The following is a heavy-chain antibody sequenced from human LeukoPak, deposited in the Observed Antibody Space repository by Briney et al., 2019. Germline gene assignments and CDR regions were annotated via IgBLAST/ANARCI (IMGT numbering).Heavy chain of an antibody. Sequence: PSETLSLTCTVSGGSISSYYWSWIRQPPGKGLEWIGYIYYSGSTNYNPSLKSRVTISVDTSKNQFSLKLSSVTAADTAVYYCARLAAAGTDDYWGQGTLVTVSS. J-gene: IGHJ4*02. CDR3: ARLAAAGTDDY. V-gene: IGHV4-59*08. CDR1: GGSISSYY. CDR2: IYYSGST. D-gene: IGHD6-13*01.